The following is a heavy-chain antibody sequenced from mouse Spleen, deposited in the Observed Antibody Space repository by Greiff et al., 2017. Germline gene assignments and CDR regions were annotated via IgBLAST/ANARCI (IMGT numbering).Heavy chain of an antibody. V-gene: IGHV5-9-3*01. CDR1: GFTFSSYA. CDR2: ISSGGGNT. Sequence: EVHLVESGGGLVKLGGSLKLSCAASGFTFSSYAMSWVRQTPEKRLEWVATISSGGGNTYYPDSVKGRFTISRDNAKNTLYLQMSSLKSEDTAMYYCARKGGKDYFDYWGQGTTLTVSS. J-gene: IGHJ2*01. D-gene: IGHD1-1*02. CDR3: ARKGGKDYFDY.